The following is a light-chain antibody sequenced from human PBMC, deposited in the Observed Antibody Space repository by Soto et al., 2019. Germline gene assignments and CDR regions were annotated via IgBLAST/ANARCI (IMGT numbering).Light chain of an antibody. J-gene: IGKJ1*01. CDR1: QSVSSN. CDR3: QQYNNWWT. Sequence: EILLTQSPATLSVSPGDRPTLSCRASQSVSSNLAWYQQKPGQAPRLLIYGASTRATGIPARFSGSGSGTEFTLTISSLQSEDFAVYYCQQYNNWWTFGQGTKVDIK. CDR2: GAS. V-gene: IGKV3-15*01.